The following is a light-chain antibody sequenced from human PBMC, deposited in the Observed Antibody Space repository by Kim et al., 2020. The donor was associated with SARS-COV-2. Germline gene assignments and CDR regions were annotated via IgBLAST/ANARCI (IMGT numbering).Light chain of an antibody. Sequence: DIQMTQSPSSLSASVGDRVTITCRASQSISSYLNWYQQKPGKAPKLLIYAASTLQGDIPSRFSGSGSGTDFTLTISSLQPEDFATYFCQQSYSTLWTFGQGTKVDIK. CDR1: QSISSY. V-gene: IGKV1-39*01. CDR2: AAS. J-gene: IGKJ1*01. CDR3: QQSYSTLWT.